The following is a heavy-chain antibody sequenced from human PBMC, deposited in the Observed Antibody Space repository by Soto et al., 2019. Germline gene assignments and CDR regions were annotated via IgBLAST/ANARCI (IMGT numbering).Heavy chain of an antibody. D-gene: IGHD6-19*01. CDR1: GYTFTSYD. Sequence: QVQLVQSGAEVKKPGASVKVSCKASGYTFTSYDINWVRKATGQGLEWMGWMSPNSGNTGYAQKFQGRVTMTSNTSIRTAYMELNSLRSEDTAVYYCARYKVSQRLAHYYYYGMDVWGQGTTFPVSS. V-gene: IGHV1-8*01. J-gene: IGHJ6*01. CDR2: MSPNSGNT. CDR3: ARYKVSQRLAHYYYYGMDV.